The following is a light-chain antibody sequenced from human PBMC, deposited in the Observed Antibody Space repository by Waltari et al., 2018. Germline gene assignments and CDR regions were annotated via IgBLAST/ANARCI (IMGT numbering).Light chain of an antibody. CDR3: QKYNGAPLIT. Sequence: DIQMTQSPSSLSASVADRVTITCRASQGIGNFVAWYQLKPGKIPKLLISAASTLQSGVTSRFSGSGSGTDFTLTISSLQPDDVATYYCQKYNGAPLITFGQGTRVEIK. CDR1: QGIGNF. V-gene: IGKV1-27*01. J-gene: IGKJ5*01. CDR2: AAS.